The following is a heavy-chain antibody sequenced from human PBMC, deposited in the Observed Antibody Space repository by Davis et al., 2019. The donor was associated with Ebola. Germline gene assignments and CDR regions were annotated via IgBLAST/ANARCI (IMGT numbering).Heavy chain of an antibody. V-gene: IGHV1-69*04. CDR3: ARDITMVQGTAWFDY. Sequence: AASVKISCKASGGTFSSYAISWVRQAPGQGLEWMGRIIPILGIANYAQKFQGRVTITADKSTSTAYMELISMRSDDTAVYYCARDITMVQGTAWFDYWGQGTLVTVSS. D-gene: IGHD3-10*01. CDR1: GGTFSSYA. J-gene: IGHJ4*02. CDR2: IIPILGIA.